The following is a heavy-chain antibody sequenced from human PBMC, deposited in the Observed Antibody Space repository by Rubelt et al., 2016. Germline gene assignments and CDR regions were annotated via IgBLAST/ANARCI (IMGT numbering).Heavy chain of an antibody. D-gene: IGHD3-3*01. CDR1: GGSICSYY. CDR2: IYYSGST. Sequence: QVQLQESGPGLVKPSETLSLSCTVSGGSICSYYWSWIRQPPGKGLEWIVYIYYSGSTNYNPSLKSRVTISVDTSKNQFSLKLSSVTAADTAVYYCARDVSYYDFWSGYPNNWFDP. J-gene: IGHJ5*02. V-gene: IGHV4-59*01. CDR3: ARDVSYYDFWSGYPNNWFDP.